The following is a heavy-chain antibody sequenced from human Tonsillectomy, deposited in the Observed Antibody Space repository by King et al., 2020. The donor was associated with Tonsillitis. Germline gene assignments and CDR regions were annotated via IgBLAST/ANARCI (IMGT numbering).Heavy chain of an antibody. J-gene: IGHJ4*02. CDR3: ARDGSCYHYSDY. CDR2: ISRSGTTI. CDR1: GFTLSDYY. D-gene: IGHD2-2*01. V-gene: IGHV3-11*01. Sequence: VQLVESGGGLVKPGGSLRLSCAASGFTLSDYYLSWIRQAPGKGLEWVSFISRSGTTIYYADSVRGRFTISRDNAKNSLYLHMHSLIDEDTAIYYFARDGSCYHYSDYWGQGTLLTVSS.